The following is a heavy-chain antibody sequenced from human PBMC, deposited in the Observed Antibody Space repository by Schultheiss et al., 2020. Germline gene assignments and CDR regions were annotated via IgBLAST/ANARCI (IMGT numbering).Heavy chain of an antibody. CDR3: ASSPYDFWSGYPLYYFDY. Sequence: GGSLRLSCAASGFTFSSYAMHWVRQAPGKGLEWVAVISYDGSNKYYADSVKGRFTISRDNSKNTLYLQMNSLRAEDTAVYYCASSPYDFWSGYPLYYFDYWGQGTLVTFSS. CDR1: GFTFSSYA. CDR2: ISYDGSNK. J-gene: IGHJ4*02. V-gene: IGHV3-30-3*01. D-gene: IGHD3-3*01.